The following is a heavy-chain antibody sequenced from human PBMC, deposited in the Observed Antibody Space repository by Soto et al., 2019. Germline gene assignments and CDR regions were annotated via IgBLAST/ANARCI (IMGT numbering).Heavy chain of an antibody. J-gene: IGHJ3*02. CDR3: ARPRTVVGATHVAFDI. V-gene: IGHV4-31*03. CDR2: IYYSGST. Sequence: PSETLSLTCTVSGGSISSGGYYWSWIRQHPGKGLEWIGYIYYSGSTYYNPSLKSRVTISVDTSKNQFSLKLSSVTAADTAVYYCARPRTVVGATHVAFDIWGQGTMVTVSS. CDR1: GGSISSGGYY. D-gene: IGHD1-26*01.